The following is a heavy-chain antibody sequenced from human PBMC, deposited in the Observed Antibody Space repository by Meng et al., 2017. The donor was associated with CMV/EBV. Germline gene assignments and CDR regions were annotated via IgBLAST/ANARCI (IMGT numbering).Heavy chain of an antibody. CDR2: ISSSSSYI. V-gene: IGHV3-21*01. D-gene: IGHD2-2*03. J-gene: IGHJ6*02. CDR1: GFTFSSYS. CDR3: ARDGYCSSTSFPARYYYYYGMDV. Sequence: GESLKISCAASGFTFSSYSMNWVRQAPGKGLEWVSSISSSSSYIYYADSVKGRFTISRDNAKNSLYLQMNSLRAEDTAVYYCARDGYCSSTSFPARYYYYYGMDVWGQGATVTVSS.